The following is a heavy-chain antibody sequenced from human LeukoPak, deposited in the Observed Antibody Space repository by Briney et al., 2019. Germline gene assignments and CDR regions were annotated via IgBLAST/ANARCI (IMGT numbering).Heavy chain of an antibody. CDR3: ARDEGYRGYEGTVTLDY. V-gene: IGHV3-21*01. J-gene: IGHJ4*02. D-gene: IGHD4-17*01. CDR1: GFTFSSYA. Sequence: GGSLRLSCAASGFTFSSYAMHWVRQAPGKGLEWVSSISSSSSYIYYADSVRGRFTISRDNAKNSLYLQMNSLRAEDTAVYYCARDEGYRGYEGTVTLDYWGQGTLVTVSS. CDR2: ISSSSSYI.